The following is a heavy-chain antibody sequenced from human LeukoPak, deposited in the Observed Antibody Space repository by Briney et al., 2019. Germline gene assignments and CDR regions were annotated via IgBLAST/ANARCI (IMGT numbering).Heavy chain of an antibody. CDR1: GGSISSGSYY. V-gene: IGHV4-39*07. CDR2: IYYSGST. CDR3: ARRVSKTYYYYMDA. Sequence: SETLSLTCTVSGGSISSGSYYWGWIRQPPGKGLEWIGSIYYSGSTYYNPSLKSRVTISVDTSKNQFSLKLSSVTAADTAVYYCARRVSKTYYYYMDAWGKGTTVTISS. J-gene: IGHJ6*03.